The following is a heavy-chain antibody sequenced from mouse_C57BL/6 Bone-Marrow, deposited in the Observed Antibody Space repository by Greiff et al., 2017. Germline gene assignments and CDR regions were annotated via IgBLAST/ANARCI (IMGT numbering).Heavy chain of an antibody. CDR2: ISSGGSYT. CDR3: ARQLRLDAMDY. CDR1: GFTFSSYG. J-gene: IGHJ4*01. D-gene: IGHD3-2*02. Sequence: EVKLMESGGDLVKPGGSLKLSCAASGFTFSSYGMSWVRQTPDKRLEWVATISSGGSYTYYPDSVKGRITISRDNAKNTLYLQMSSLKSEDTAMYYCARQLRLDAMDYWGQGTSVTVSS. V-gene: IGHV5-6*01.